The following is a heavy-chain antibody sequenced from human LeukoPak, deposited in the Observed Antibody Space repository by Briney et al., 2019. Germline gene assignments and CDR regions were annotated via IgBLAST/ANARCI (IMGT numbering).Heavy chain of an antibody. Sequence: PGGSLRLSCAASGFTFSSYSMDWVRQAPGQGLEWVSYISSSSSTIDYADSGKGRFTSSRDNAKNSLYLQMNSLRDEDTAVYYCARGSEYSSGWLSDYWGQGALVTVSS. CDR2: ISSSSSTI. CDR3: ARGSEYSSGWLSDY. D-gene: IGHD6-19*01. CDR1: GFTFSSYS. J-gene: IGHJ4*02. V-gene: IGHV3-48*02.